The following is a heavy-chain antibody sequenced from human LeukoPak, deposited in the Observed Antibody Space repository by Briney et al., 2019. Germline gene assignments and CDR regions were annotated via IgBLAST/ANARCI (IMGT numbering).Heavy chain of an antibody. CDR3: AKAEDIVVVPAAIGIFYYYYGMDV. J-gene: IGHJ6*02. V-gene: IGHV3-23*01. CDR1: GFTFSSYA. D-gene: IGHD2-2*01. CDR2: ISGSGGST. Sequence: GGSLRLSCAASGFTFSSYAMSWVRQAPGKGLEWVSAISGSGGSTYYADSVKGRFTISRDNSKNTLYLQMNSLRAEDTAVYYCAKAEDIVVVPAAIGIFYYYYGMDVCGQGTTVTVSS.